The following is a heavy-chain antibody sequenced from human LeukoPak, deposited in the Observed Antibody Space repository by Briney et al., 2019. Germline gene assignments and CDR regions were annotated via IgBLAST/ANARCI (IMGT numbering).Heavy chain of an antibody. Sequence: GASVKVSCKASGYIFTSYDINWVRQATGQGLEWMGWMNPNSGNTAYAQKFQGRVTITRNTSISTAYMELSSLRSEDTAVYYCARGFLGDYFGSGSYYVFDYWGQGTLVTVSS. CDR3: ARGFLGDYFGSGSYYVFDY. V-gene: IGHV1-8*02. CDR1: GYIFTSYD. J-gene: IGHJ4*02. D-gene: IGHD3-10*01. CDR2: MNPNSGNT.